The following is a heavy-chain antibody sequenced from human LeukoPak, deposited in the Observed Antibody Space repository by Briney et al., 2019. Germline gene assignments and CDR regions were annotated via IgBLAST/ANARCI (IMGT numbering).Heavy chain of an antibody. V-gene: IGHV4-31*03. CDR2: IYYSGST. J-gene: IGHJ4*02. CDR3: ARDRGGYDLGGFDY. Sequence: EASETLSLTCTVSGGSISSGGYYWSWIRHHPGKGLEWIGYIYYSGSTYYNPSLKSRFTISVDTSKNQFSLTLSSVTAADTAVYYCARDRGGYDLGGFDYWSQGTLVTVSS. CDR1: GGSISSGGYY. D-gene: IGHD5-12*01.